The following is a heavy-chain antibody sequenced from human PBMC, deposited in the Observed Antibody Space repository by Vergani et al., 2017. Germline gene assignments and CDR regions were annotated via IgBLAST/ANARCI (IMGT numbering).Heavy chain of an antibody. CDR3: ARDRFAGSSGWPLYFDY. CDR2: ISYDGSNK. Sequence: QVQRVESGGGVVKPGRYRRLSCGASGFTFRSYAMHWVRQAPGKGLEGVAVISYDGSNKYYADSVKGRFTSTRDNSKKTLYLQMNSLRAEDTAVYYCARDRFAGSSGWPLYFDYWGQGTLVTVSS. D-gene: IGHD6-19*01. CDR1: GFTFRSYA. V-gene: IGHV3-30-3*01. J-gene: IGHJ4*02.